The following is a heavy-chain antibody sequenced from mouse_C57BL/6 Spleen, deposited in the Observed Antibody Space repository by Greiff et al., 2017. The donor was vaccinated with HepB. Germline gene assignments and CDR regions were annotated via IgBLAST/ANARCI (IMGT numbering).Heavy chain of an antibody. V-gene: IGHV2-9-1*01. J-gene: IGHJ3*01. CDR1: GFSLTSYA. Sequence: VKVEESGPGLVAPSQSLSITCTVSGFSLTSYAISWVRQPPGKGLEWLGVIWTGGGTNYNSALKSRLSISKDNSKSQVFLKMNSLQTDDTARYYCARTTNWDRAWFAYWGQGTLVTVSA. CDR2: IWTGGGT. D-gene: IGHD4-1*01. CDR3: ARTTNWDRAWFAY.